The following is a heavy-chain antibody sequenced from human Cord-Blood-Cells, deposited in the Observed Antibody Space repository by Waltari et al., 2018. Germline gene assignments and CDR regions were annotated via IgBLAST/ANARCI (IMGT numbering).Heavy chain of an antibody. V-gene: IGHV1-69*01. D-gene: IGHD6-19*01. CDR3: ALRIAVAGSDY. CDR2: IIPIVSTA. Sequence: QVQLVQSGAEVKKPGSSVKVSCKASGGTFSSYAISWVRTAPGQGVEWMGGIIPIVSTANYAQKLQGRVTITADEATIAAYMGLSSLRSEDTAGYYSALRIAVAGSDYWGQGTLVTVSS. CDR1: GGTFSSYA. J-gene: IGHJ4*02.